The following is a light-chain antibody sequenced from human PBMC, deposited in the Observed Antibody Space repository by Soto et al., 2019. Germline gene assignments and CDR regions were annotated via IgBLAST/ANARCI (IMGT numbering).Light chain of an antibody. V-gene: IGKV3-20*01. J-gene: IGKJ2*01. CDR3: QQYGSSPYT. Sequence: EIVLTQSPGTLSLSPGERATLSCRASQSVSRYLAWYQQKPGQAPRLLIYGASSRATGIPDRFSGSGSGTDFTLTISRLEPEDFEVFYCQQYGSSPYTFGQGTRLEIK. CDR2: GAS. CDR1: QSVSRY.